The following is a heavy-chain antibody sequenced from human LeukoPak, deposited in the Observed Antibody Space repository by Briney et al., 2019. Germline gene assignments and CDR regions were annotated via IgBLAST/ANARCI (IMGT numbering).Heavy chain of an antibody. Sequence: PGGSLRLSCAASGFTFDEYAMHWVRQAPGKGLEWVSGISYSSGSIGYVDSVKGRFTISRDNAKNSLYLQMNGLRVEDTALYYCAKDRGGSSELGDAFDVWGQGTMVRVSS. CDR3: AKDRGGSSELGDAFDV. V-gene: IGHV3-9*01. D-gene: IGHD1-26*01. J-gene: IGHJ3*01. CDR1: GFTFDEYA. CDR2: ISYSSGSI.